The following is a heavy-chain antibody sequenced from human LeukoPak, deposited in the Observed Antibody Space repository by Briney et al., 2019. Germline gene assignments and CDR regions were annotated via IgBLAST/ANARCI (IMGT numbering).Heavy chain of an antibody. CDR1: GGSISSGGYS. J-gene: IGHJ3*02. Sequence: SQTLSLTCTVSGGSISSGGYSWSWIRQHPGKGLEWIGYIYYSGSTYYNPSLKSRVTISVDTSKNQFSLKLSSVTAADTAVYYCARGRGVAARPNDAFDIWSQGTMVTVSS. V-gene: IGHV4-31*03. CDR2: IYYSGST. D-gene: IGHD6-6*01. CDR3: ARGRGVAARPNDAFDI.